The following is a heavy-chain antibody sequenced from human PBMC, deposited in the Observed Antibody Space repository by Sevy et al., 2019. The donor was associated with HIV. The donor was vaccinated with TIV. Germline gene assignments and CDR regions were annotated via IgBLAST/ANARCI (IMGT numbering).Heavy chain of an antibody. J-gene: IGHJ4*02. CDR1: GFTFSSYG. CDR3: AKADSSGYYYLDY. Sequence: GGSLRLSCAASGFTFSSYGMHWVGQAPGKGLESVAVISYDGSNKYYADSVKGRFTISRDNSKNTLYLQMNSLRAEDTAVYYCAKADSSGYYYLDYWGQGTLVTVSS. V-gene: IGHV3-30*18. D-gene: IGHD3-22*01. CDR2: ISYDGSNK.